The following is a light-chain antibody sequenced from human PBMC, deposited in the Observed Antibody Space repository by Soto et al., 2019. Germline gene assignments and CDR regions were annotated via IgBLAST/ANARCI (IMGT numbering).Light chain of an antibody. CDR2: AAS. Sequence: DIQMTQSPSSLSASVGDRVTITCRASQSISIYLNWYQQKPGKAPKLLIYAASSLQSGVPSRFSGSGSGTDFTLTISSLQPEDFATYYCQQSYSTSITFGQGTRLE. CDR1: QSISIY. J-gene: IGKJ5*01. CDR3: QQSYSTSIT. V-gene: IGKV1-39*01.